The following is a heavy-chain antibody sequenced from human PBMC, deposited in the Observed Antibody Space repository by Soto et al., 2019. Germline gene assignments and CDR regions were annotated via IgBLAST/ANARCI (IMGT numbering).Heavy chain of an antibody. J-gene: IGHJ4*02. Sequence: QVQLVQSGAEVKKPGASVKVSCKASGYTFTSYAMHWVRQAPGQRLEWMGWINAGNGNTKYSQKFQGRVTITRDTAASTAYRELSSLRSEDTAVYYCARVRRWELLDGYYFDYWGQGTLVTVSS. V-gene: IGHV1-3*01. CDR3: ARVRRWELLDGYYFDY. D-gene: IGHD1-26*01. CDR1: GYTFTSYA. CDR2: INAGNGNT.